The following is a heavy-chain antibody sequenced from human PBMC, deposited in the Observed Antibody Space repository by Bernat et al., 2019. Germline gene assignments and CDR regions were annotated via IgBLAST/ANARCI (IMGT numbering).Heavy chain of an antibody. CDR2: ISYDGSNK. V-gene: IGHV3-30*03. J-gene: IGHJ4*02. CDR3: AADGLDY. D-gene: IGHD6-13*01. CDR1: GFTFSSYG. Sequence: QVQLVESGGGVVQPGRSLRLSCAASGFTFSSYGMHWVRQAPGKGLEWVAVISYDGSNKYYADSVKGRFTISRDNSKNTLYLQMNSLRAEDTAVYYCAADGLDYWGQGTLVTVSS.